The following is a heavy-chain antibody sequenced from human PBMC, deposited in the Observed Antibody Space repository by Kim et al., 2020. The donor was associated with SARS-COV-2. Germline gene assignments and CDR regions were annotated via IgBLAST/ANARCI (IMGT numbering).Heavy chain of an antibody. D-gene: IGHD3-10*01. Sequence: SETLSLTCAVSGASIDSSDSYWGWIRQPPGKGLEWIGSLSNSGTTYYNPSLKSRVTPSADTARNQFSLKMTSATAADTALYYCARQTLRSLWFGPLGDFDYWGPGTLVAVSS. CDR2: LSNSGTT. CDR1: GASIDSSDSY. V-gene: IGHV4-39*01. CDR3: ARQTLRSLWFGPLGDFDY. J-gene: IGHJ4*02.